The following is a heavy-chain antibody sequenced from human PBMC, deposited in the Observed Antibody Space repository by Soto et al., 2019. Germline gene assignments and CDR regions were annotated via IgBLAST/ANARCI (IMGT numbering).Heavy chain of an antibody. CDR3: ARDRDDYGSGNYYNRIDF. Sequence: QVQLVQSGAEVKKPGSSVKVSCKDSGGIFSTDAISWLRQAPGQGLEWMGGIIPLFGTPNYAQRFQGRVTITADESRSTAYTELSRLRSEDTAVYYCARDRDDYGSGNYYNRIDFWGQGTLVTVSS. V-gene: IGHV1-69*01. CDR2: IIPLFGTP. D-gene: IGHD3-10*01. J-gene: IGHJ4*02. CDR1: GGIFSTDA.